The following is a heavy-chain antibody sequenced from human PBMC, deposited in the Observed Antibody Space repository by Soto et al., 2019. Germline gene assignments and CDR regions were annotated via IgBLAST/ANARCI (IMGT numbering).Heavy chain of an antibody. D-gene: IGHD3-22*01. Sequence: SETLSLTCTVSGGFISSGGYYWAWIRQHPGKGLEWIGYIYYSGSTYYNPSLKSRVTISVDRSKNEFSLRLSSVTAADTAVYYCARATFIRKGYYDATDYYYFDYWGQGTLVTVSS. CDR3: ARATFIRKGYYDATDYYYFDY. J-gene: IGHJ4*02. CDR2: IYYSGST. V-gene: IGHV4-31*02. CDR1: GGFISSGGYY.